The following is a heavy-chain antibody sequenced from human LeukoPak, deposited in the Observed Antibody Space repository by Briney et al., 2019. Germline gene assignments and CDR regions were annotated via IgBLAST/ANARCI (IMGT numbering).Heavy chain of an antibody. CDR2: ISYDGSNK. CDR1: GFTFSSYS. Sequence: PGGSLRLSCAASGFTFSSYSMYWVRQAPGKGLEWVAVISYDGSNKYYADPVKGRFTISRDNSKNTLFLQMNSLRAEDTAVYYCPRDVGSSNYFDYWGQGTLVTVSA. D-gene: IGHD3-10*01. V-gene: IGHV3-30*04. CDR3: PRDVGSSNYFDY. J-gene: IGHJ4*02.